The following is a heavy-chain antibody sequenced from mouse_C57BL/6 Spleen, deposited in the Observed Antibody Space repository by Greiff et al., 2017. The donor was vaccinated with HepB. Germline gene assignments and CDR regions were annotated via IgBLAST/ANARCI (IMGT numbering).Heavy chain of an antibody. CDR3: ARFYDGYFDY. D-gene: IGHD2-3*01. CDR2: IYPGGGYT. J-gene: IGHJ2*01. CDR1: GYTFTNYW. V-gene: IGHV1-63*01. Sequence: QVQLQQSGAELVRPGTSVKMSCKASGYTFTNYWIGWAKQRPGHGLEWIGDIYPGGGYTNYNEKFKGKATLTADKSPSTAYMQFSSLTSEDSAIYYCARFYDGYFDYWGQGTTLTVSS.